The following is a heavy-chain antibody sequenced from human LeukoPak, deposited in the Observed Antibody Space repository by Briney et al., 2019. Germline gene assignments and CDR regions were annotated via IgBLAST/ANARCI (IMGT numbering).Heavy chain of an antibody. CDR2: IYYSGST. Sequence: PSETLSLTCTVSGGSISNSSYFWGWIRQPPGKGLEWIGSIYYSGSTYYNPSLNSRVTMSVDTSKNQFSLKLSSVTAADTAVYYCARQGSPSGINWFDSWGQGTLVTVSS. J-gene: IGHJ5*01. D-gene: IGHD3-3*01. CDR3: ARQGSPSGINWFDS. CDR1: GGSISNSSYF. V-gene: IGHV4-39*01.